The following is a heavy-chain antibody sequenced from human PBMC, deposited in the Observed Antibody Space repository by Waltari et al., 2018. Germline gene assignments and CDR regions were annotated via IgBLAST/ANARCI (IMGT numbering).Heavy chain of an antibody. CDR1: GYSISSLHY. CDR3: ATLPNYGSGTYAGY. V-gene: IGHV4-38-2*01. Sequence: QVQLQASGPGLVKPSETLSLTCAVTGYSISSLHYWGWIRQSPGKGLDLIGSIYYTGNTFYNPSLKSRVSMSVDTSNNHFSLKLSSVTAADTAVYYCATLPNYGSGTYAGYWGQGTLVTVSS. CDR2: IYYTGNT. D-gene: IGHD3-10*01. J-gene: IGHJ4*02.